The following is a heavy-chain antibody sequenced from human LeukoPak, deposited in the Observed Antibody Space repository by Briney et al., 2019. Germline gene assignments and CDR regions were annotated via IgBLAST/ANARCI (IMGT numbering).Heavy chain of an antibody. J-gene: IGHJ3*02. V-gene: IGHV5-51*01. CDR1: GYSFTSYW. D-gene: IGHD3-22*01. Sequence: GESLKISCEGSGYSFTSYWIGWVRQMPGKGLEWMGIIYPGDSDTRYSPSFQGQVTISADKSISTAYLQWSSLKASDTAMYYCARLFYYDNNGYYYRNDVLDIWGPGTMVTVSS. CDR2: IYPGDSDT. CDR3: ARLFYYDNNGYYYRNDVLDI.